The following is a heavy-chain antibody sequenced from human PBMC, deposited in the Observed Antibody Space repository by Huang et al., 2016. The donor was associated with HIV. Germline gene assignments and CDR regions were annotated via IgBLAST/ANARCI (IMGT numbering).Heavy chain of an antibody. CDR2: IGEGGKNN. V-gene: IGHV3-30*02. D-gene: IGHD3-10*01. CDR3: AKEEAGRFGAFDI. CDR1: GFDFRSHD. J-gene: IGHJ3*02. Sequence: QLQLVESGGGVVQPGGSLRLSCVASGFDFRSHDMHWVRQAPGKGLEWITVIGEGGKNNQYGDSVTGRFTSARDNSKNTLYLQMNSLRPEDTAVYYCAKEEAGRFGAFDIWGQGTMVTVSS.